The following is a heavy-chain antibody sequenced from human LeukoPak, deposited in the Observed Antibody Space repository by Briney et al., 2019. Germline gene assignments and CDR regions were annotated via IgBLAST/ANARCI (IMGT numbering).Heavy chain of an antibody. CDR2: IFHSGRT. D-gene: IGHD5-24*01. CDR1: GFSISSGYF. CDR3: ARSKDIRMGSKRGIEMDY. V-gene: IGHV4-38-2*02. J-gene: IGHJ4*02. Sequence: SETLSLTCTVSGFSISSGYFWGWIRQPPGKGLDWIASIFHSGRTYYNPSLKSRVTISVDTSKNQFSLKLSSVTAADTAVYYCARSKDIRMGSKRGIEMDYWGQGTLVTVSS.